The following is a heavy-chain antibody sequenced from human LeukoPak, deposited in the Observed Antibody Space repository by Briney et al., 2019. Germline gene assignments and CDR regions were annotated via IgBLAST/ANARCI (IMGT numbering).Heavy chain of an antibody. CDR2: IKQDGNEK. Sequence: PGGSLRLSCAASRFTLSSYWMSWVRQAPGKGLEWVANIKQDGNEKYYVDSVEGRFTISRDNAKNSLYLQMNSLRAEDTAVYYCARVPGYSSSWDDLYYYGMDVWGQRTTVTVSS. J-gene: IGHJ6*02. D-gene: IGHD6-13*01. V-gene: IGHV3-7*02. CDR1: RFTLSSYW. CDR3: ARVPGYSSSWDDLYYYGMDV.